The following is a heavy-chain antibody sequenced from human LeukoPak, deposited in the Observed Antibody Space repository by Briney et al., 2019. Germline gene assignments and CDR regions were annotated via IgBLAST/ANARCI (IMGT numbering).Heavy chain of an antibody. CDR2: IYSTGST. D-gene: IGHD5-24*01. J-gene: IGHJ4*02. CDR1: GGSVSSGNYY. V-gene: IGHV4-61*01. Sequence: SETLSLTCTVSGGSVSSGNYYWSWIRQPPGKGLEWIGHIYSTGSTTYSPSLKSRVIMSADTSKNQFSLKVTSVTAADTAVYYCARHRSDGSYPLDSWGQGALVTVSS. CDR3: ARHRSDGSYPLDS.